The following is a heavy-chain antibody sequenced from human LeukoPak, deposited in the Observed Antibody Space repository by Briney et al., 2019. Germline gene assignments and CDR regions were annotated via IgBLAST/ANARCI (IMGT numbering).Heavy chain of an antibody. CDR2: ISWDGGST. V-gene: IGHV3-43*01. CDR1: GFTFDDYT. D-gene: IGHD6-13*01. CDR3: AKDGGEQQLKYYYYYMDV. Sequence: GGSLRLSCAASGFTFDDYTMHWVRQAPGKGLEWVSLISWDGGSTYYADSVKGRFTISRDNSKNSLYLQMNSLRTEDTALYYCAKDGGEQQLKYYYYYMDVWGKGTTVTVSS. J-gene: IGHJ6*03.